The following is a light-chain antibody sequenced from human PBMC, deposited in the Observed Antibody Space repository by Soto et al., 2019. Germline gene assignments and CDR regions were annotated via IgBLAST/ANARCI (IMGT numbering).Light chain of an antibody. J-gene: IGKJ4*01. CDR2: AAS. CDR3: LQVNSFPLS. V-gene: IGKV1-9*01. CDR1: QTIAKS. Sequence: DIQMTQSPSSLSESVGDTISITCRSFQTIAKSLNWYQQKPGKAPKFLIYAASTLQSGVPSRFTGSGSGTDFTLTITSLQPEDFATYYCLQVNSFPLSFGGGTKVDI.